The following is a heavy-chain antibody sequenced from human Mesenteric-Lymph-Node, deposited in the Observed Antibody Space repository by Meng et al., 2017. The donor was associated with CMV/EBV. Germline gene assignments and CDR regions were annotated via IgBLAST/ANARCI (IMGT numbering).Heavy chain of an antibody. Sequence: ASVKVSCKTSGYTFTTYGISWLRQAPGQGFEWMAWISGYNGETTYSQKFQGRVTTTTDTSTNTAYMELMSLKSDDTAVYYCARTTLDCTNGVCYEYWGQGTLVTVS. CDR1: GYTFTTYG. CDR3: ARTTLDCTNGVCYEY. D-gene: IGHD2-8*01. CDR2: ISGYNGET. V-gene: IGHV1-18*01. J-gene: IGHJ4*02.